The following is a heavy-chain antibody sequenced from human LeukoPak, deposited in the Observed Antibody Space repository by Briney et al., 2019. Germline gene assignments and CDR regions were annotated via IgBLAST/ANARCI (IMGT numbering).Heavy chain of an antibody. D-gene: IGHD3-22*01. CDR3: AKDLKYYYDSMGMCDY. J-gene: IGHJ4*02. CDR1: GFTFSSYG. Sequence: PGGSLRLSCAASGFTFSSYGMHWVRQAPGKGLEWVAVISYDGSNKYYADSVKGRFTISRDNSKNTLYLQMISLRAEDTAVYYCAKDLKYYYDSMGMCDYWDQGTLVTVSS. CDR2: ISYDGSNK. V-gene: IGHV3-30*18.